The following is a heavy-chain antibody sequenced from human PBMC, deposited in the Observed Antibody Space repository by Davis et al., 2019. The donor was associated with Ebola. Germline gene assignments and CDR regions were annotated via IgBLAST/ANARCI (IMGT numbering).Heavy chain of an antibody. D-gene: IGHD3-10*01. CDR1: GGSISSYY. CDR3: ARGNYGSAMDV. CDR2: IYDSGST. J-gene: IGHJ6*02. Sequence: SETLSLTCTVSGGSISSYYWSWIRQPPGKGLEWIGYIYDSGSTKYNPSLRSRVTFSVDTSKNQISLKLNSLTAADTAVYYCARGNYGSAMDVWGQGTTVSVSS. V-gene: IGHV4-59*01.